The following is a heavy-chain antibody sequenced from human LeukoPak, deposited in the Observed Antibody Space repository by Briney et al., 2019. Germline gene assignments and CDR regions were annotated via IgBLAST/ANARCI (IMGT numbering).Heavy chain of an antibody. CDR2: ISWNSGSI. Sequence: GRSLRLSCAASGFTFDDYAMHWVRQAPGKGLEWVPGISWNSGSIGYADSVKGRFTISRDNAKNSLYLQMNSLRAEDTALYYCAKGEIAVAGTLVYWGQGTLVTVSS. CDR3: AKGEIAVAGTLVY. D-gene: IGHD6-19*01. V-gene: IGHV3-9*01. CDR1: GFTFDDYA. J-gene: IGHJ4*02.